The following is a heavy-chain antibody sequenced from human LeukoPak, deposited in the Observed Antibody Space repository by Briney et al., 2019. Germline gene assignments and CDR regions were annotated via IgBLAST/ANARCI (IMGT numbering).Heavy chain of an antibody. D-gene: IGHD4-17*01. J-gene: IGHJ6*02. CDR2: IRYDGSNK. CDR1: GFTFSSYG. CDR3: AKVPTTVTFYYYYYGMDV. V-gene: IGHV3-30*02. Sequence: PGGCLSLSCAASGFTFSSYGMHWVRRAPGKGLEWVAFIRYDGSNKYYADSVKGRFTISRDNSKNTLYLQMNSLRAEDTAVYYCAKVPTTVTFYYYYYGMDVWGQGTTVTVSS.